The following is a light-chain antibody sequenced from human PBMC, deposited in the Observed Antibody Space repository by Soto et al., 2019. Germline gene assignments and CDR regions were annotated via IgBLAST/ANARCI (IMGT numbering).Light chain of an antibody. Sequence: EILLTQSPGTLSLSPGERATLSCRASQTISSDYLAWYQQKPGQAPRLLIFGAATRAADIPDRFSGSGSGTDFTLTISRLEPEDFAVYYCQSYGSSPTFGQGTKVDIK. J-gene: IGKJ1*01. V-gene: IGKV3-20*01. CDR1: QTISSDY. CDR3: QSYGSSPT. CDR2: GAA.